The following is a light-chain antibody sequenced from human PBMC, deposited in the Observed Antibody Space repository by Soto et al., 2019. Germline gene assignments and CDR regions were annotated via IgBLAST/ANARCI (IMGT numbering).Light chain of an antibody. J-gene: IGLJ3*02. CDR3: GAWDGRLGGV. V-gene: IGLV1-51*01. CDR2: DND. CDR1: TSNIGNNY. Sequence: QSVLTQPPSLSAAPGQKVTISCSGNTSNIGNNYVAWYQVLPRTAPKLLIYDNDKRPSGIADRFSGSKSGTSAILAITGLQTGDEANYYCGAWDGRLGGVFGGGTKLTDL.